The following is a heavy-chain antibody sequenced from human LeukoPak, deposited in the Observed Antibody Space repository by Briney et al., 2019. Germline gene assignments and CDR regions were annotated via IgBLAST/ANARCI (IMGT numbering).Heavy chain of an antibody. CDR2: ISYDGSNK. D-gene: IGHD3-22*01. V-gene: IGHV3-30-3*01. J-gene: IGHJ4*02. CDR3: ARAKIPYYYDSSGPMDY. Sequence: GGSLRLSCAASGFTFSSYAMHWVRQAPGKGLEWVAVISYDGSNKYYADSVKGRFTISRDNSKNTLYLQMNSLRAEDTAVYYCARAKIPYYYDSSGPMDYWGQGTLVTVSS. CDR1: GFTFSSYA.